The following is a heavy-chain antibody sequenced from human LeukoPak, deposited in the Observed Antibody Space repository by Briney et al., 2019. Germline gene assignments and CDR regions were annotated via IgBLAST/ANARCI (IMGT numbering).Heavy chain of an antibody. CDR3: ARGQLHGVYSNY. Sequence: SETLSLTCAVYGGSFSGYYWSWIRQPPGKGLEWIGEINHSGSTNYNPSLKSRVTISVDTSKNQFSLKLSSVTAADTAVYYCARGQLHGVYSNYWGQGTLVTVSS. CDR2: INHSGST. V-gene: IGHV4-34*01. CDR1: GGSFSGYY. J-gene: IGHJ4*02. D-gene: IGHD4-17*01.